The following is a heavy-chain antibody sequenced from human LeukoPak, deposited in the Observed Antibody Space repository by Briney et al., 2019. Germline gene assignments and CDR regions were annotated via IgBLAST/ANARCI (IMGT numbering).Heavy chain of an antibody. J-gene: IGHJ4*02. V-gene: IGHV5-51*01. CDR1: GYSFTNYW. CDR3: ARQGSSIVSDY. CDR2: INPGDSDT. D-gene: IGHD2-15*01. Sequence: GESLKTSCKASGYSFTNYWIGWVRQMPGKGLEWMALINPGDSDTRYSPSFQGQVTISVDKSINTAYLQWSSLRALDTAMYYCARQGSSIVSDYWGQGTLVTVSS.